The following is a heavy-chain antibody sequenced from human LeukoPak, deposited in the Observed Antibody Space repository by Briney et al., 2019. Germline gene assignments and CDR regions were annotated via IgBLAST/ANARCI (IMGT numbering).Heavy chain of an antibody. Sequence: SGRSLRLSCAASGFTFSSYAMHWVRQAPGKGLEWVAVISYDGSNKYYADSVKGRFTISRDNSKNTLYLQMNSLRAEDTAVYYCARVAGFGLLSSYAFDIWGQGTMVTVSS. J-gene: IGHJ3*02. D-gene: IGHD2/OR15-2a*01. CDR1: GFTFSSYA. CDR3: ARVAGFGLLSSYAFDI. CDR2: ISYDGSNK. V-gene: IGHV3-30-3*01.